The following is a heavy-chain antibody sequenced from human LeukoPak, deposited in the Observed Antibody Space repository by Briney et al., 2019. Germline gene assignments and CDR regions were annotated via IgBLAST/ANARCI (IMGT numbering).Heavy chain of an antibody. CDR2: INPNSGGT. J-gene: IGHJ4*02. V-gene: IGHV1-2*06. CDR3: ARTREGVWGSYSP. Sequence: ASVKVSCKASGYTFTGYYMHWARQAPGQGLEWMGRINPNSGGTNYAQKFQGRVSMTRDTSINTVYLELSSLRSNDTAVYYCARTREGVWGSYSPWGQGTLVTVSS. CDR1: GYTFTGYY. D-gene: IGHD3-16*01.